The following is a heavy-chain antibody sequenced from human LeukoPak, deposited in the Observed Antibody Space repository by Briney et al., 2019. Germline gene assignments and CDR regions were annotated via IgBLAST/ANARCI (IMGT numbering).Heavy chain of an antibody. CDR1: RFTFSSYG. CDR2: IRYDGRNK. Sequence: PGGSLRLSCAASRFTFSSYGMSWVRQAPGKGLDWVAFIRYDGRNKYYADSVKGRFTISRDNSKNTLYLQMNSLRAEDTAVYYCASSPTAIRPSFDYWGQGTLVTVSS. V-gene: IGHV3-30*02. J-gene: IGHJ4*02. D-gene: IGHD2-21*02. CDR3: ASSPTAIRPSFDY.